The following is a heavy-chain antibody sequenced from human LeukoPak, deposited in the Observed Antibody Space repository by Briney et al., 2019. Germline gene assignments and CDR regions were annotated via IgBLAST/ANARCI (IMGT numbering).Heavy chain of an antibody. CDR2: INWNGGST. Sequence: PGGSLRLSCAASGFTFDDYGMSWVRQAPGKGLEWVSGINWNGGSTGYADFVKGRFTISRDNAKNSLYLQMNSLRAEDTALYYCARVPEYFRGFDYRGQGTLVTVSS. CDR3: ARVPEYFRGFDY. D-gene: IGHD2/OR15-2a*01. V-gene: IGHV3-20*04. CDR1: GFTFDDYG. J-gene: IGHJ4*02.